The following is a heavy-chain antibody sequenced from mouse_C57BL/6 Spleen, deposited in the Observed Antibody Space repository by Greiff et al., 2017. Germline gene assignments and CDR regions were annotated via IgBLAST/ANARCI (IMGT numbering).Heavy chain of an antibody. J-gene: IGHJ2*01. D-gene: IGHD2-2*01. CDR1: GYTFTSYG. CDR3: ARSYGYDGGYFDY. Sequence: VQRVESGAELARPGASVKLSCKASGYTFTSYGISWVKQRTGQGLEWIGEIYPRSGNTYYNEKFKGKATLTADKSSSTAYMELRSLTSEDSAVYFCARSYGYDGGYFDYWGQGTTLTVSS. V-gene: IGHV1-81*01. CDR2: IYPRSGNT.